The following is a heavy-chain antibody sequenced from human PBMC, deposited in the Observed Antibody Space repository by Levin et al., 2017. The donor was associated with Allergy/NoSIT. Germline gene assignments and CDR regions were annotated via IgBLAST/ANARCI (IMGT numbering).Heavy chain of an antibody. CDR1: GFTVSSNY. Sequence: GGSLRLSCAASGFTVSSNYMSWVRQAPGKGLEWVSVIYSGGRTYYADSVKGRFTISRDNSKNTLYLQMNSLRAEDTAVYYCARALVGHSALGYWGQGTLVTVS. CDR3: ARALVGHSALGY. V-gene: IGHV3-53*01. CDR2: IYSGGRT. J-gene: IGHJ4*02. D-gene: IGHD1-26*01.